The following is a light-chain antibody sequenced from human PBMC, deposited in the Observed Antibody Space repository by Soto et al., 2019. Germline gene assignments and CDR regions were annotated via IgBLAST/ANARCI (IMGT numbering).Light chain of an antibody. CDR3: LFSYSGARV. CDR2: DTN. Sequence: QAVVPQEPSLTVSPGGTVTLTCGFTTGAVTSSHYPYWFQQKPGQAPRTLIYDTNNKHSWKPARFSGSLLGGKAALTLSGAQPEDEADYYCLFSYSGARVFGGGTKLTVL. J-gene: IGLJ2*01. V-gene: IGLV7-46*01. CDR1: TGAVTSSHY.